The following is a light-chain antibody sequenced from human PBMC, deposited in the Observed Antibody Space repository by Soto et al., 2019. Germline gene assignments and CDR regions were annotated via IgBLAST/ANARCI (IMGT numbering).Light chain of an antibody. CDR1: QSVDSTS. CDR2: GAS. CDR3: QQRSNWPPIT. J-gene: IGKJ3*01. V-gene: IGKV3D-20*02. Sequence: EVVLAQTPALLSSSPGERVTLSCGASQSVDSTSMAWYQHKPGLAPRLLVYGASRRATGIPDRFSGSGSGTDFTLTISSLEPEDFAIYYCQQRSNWPPITFGPGTKVDIK.